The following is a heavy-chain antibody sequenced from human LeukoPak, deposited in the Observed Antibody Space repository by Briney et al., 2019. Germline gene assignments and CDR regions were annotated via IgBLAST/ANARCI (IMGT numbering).Heavy chain of an antibody. Sequence: GGSLRLSCAASGFRFSTYAMSWVRQAPGKGLEWVSGISGRDDSTYYANSVKGRCTISRDNSKNTLYLQMSGLRAEDTAVYYCAKDRETSSTSPNWFDSWGQGTLVTVSS. CDR2: ISGRDDST. J-gene: IGHJ5*01. CDR3: AKDRETSSTSPNWFDS. D-gene: IGHD2-2*01. CDR1: GFRFSTYA. V-gene: IGHV3-23*01.